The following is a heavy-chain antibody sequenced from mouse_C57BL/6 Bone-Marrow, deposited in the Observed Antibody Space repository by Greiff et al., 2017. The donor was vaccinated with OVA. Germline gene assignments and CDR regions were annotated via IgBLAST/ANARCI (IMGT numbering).Heavy chain of an antibody. CDR1: GYTFTSYW. Sequence: QVHVKQPGAELVKPGASVKMSCKASGYTFTSYWITWVKQRPGQGLEWIGDIYPGSGSTNYNEKFKSKATLTVDTSSSTAYMQLSSLTSEDSAVYYCARSTVVDWYFDVWGTGTTVTVSS. J-gene: IGHJ1*03. CDR3: ARSTVVDWYFDV. D-gene: IGHD1-1*01. V-gene: IGHV1-55*01. CDR2: IYPGSGST.